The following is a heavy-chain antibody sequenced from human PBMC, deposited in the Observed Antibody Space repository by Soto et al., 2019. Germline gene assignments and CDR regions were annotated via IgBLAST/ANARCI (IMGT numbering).Heavy chain of an antibody. V-gene: IGHV5-51*01. CDR2: IHPGDSDT. D-gene: IGHD4-17*01. Sequence: GESLKISCVGSGFSFSRYTVGWVRQVPGKGLEWMGVIHPGDSDTIYSPSFQGQVTISADKSISTAYLQWSSLKASDTAMYYCMLSYGDSYYYYYGMDVWGQGTTVTVSS. J-gene: IGHJ6*02. CDR3: MLSYGDSYYYYYGMDV. CDR1: GFSFSRYT.